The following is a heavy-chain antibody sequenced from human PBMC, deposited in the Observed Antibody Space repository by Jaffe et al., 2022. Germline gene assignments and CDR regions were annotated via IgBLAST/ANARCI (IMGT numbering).Heavy chain of an antibody. Sequence: QVQLQQWGAGLLKPSETLSLTCAVYGGSFSGYYWSWIRQPPGKGLEWIGEINHSGSTNYNPSLKSRVTISVDTSKNQFSLKLSSVTAADTAVYYCARDPWVVTKPFDYWGQGTLVTVSS. V-gene: IGHV4-34*01. J-gene: IGHJ4*02. CDR3: ARDPWVVTKPFDY. D-gene: IGHD2-21*02. CDR1: GGSFSGYY. CDR2: INHSGST.